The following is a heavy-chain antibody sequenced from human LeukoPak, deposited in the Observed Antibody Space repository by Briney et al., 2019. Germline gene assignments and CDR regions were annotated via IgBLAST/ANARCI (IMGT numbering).Heavy chain of an antibody. CDR1: GFTVSSNY. CDR2: IYSGGST. D-gene: IGHD3-22*01. J-gene: IGHJ4*02. CDR3: ARGNYYYDSSGYYSDYFDY. V-gene: IGHV3-53*01. Sequence: GGSLRLSCAASGFTVSSNYMSWVRQAPGKGLEWVSVIYSGGSTYYADSVKGRFTISRDNSKNTLYLQMNSLRAEDTAVYYCARGNYYYDSSGYYSDYFDYWGQGTLVTVSS.